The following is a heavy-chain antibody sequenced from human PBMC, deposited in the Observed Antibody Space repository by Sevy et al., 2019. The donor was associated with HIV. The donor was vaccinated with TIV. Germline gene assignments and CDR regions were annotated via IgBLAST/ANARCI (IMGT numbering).Heavy chain of an antibody. J-gene: IGHJ4*02. CDR2: INPNSGGT. V-gene: IGHV1-2*06. CDR1: GYIFIDYY. Sequence: ASVKVSYKASGYIFIDYYMHWVRQAPGQGLEWMGRINPNSGGTNYTQKFQGRVTMTRDTSITTVYMELSSLRSDDTAVYYCVRVSFRNYFDHWGQGTLVTVSS. CDR3: VRVSFRNYFDH.